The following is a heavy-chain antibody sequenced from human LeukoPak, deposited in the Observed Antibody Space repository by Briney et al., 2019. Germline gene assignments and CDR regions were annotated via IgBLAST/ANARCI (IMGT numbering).Heavy chain of an antibody. V-gene: IGHV3-7*04. CDR2: IKEDGSQK. J-gene: IGHJ4*02. CDR1: GFTFSSYW. Sequence: PGGSLRLSCAASGFTFSSYWMSWVRQSPGKGLDWVANIKEDGSQKYYVDSVKGRFTISRDNAKNSLYLQMNSLRGEDTAVYYCARGLTRSDYWGQGTLVTVSS. CDR3: ARGLTRSDY.